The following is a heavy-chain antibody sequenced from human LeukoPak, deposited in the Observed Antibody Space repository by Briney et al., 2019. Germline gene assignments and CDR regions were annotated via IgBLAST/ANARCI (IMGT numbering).Heavy chain of an antibody. D-gene: IGHD4-23*01. CDR2: ISNSGTT. CDR1: GFTFNSYS. J-gene: IGHJ4*02. Sequence: PGGSLRLSCAASGFTFNSYSMNWVRQAPGKGLEWVSVISNSGTTYYADSVKGRVTISRDNSENTVHLQMNSLRVDDTAVYYCAGFGGNSFWGQGTLVTVSS. V-gene: IGHV3-66*01. CDR3: AGFGGNSF.